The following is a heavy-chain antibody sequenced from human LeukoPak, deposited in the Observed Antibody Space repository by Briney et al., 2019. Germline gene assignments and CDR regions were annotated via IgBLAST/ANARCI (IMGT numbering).Heavy chain of an antibody. CDR1: GGSFSGYY. Sequence: SETLSLTCAVYGGSFSGYYWSWIRQPPGKGLEWIGEINHSGSTNYNPSLKGRVTISVDTSKNQFSLKLSSVTAADTAVYYCARLGGSYYSDWGQGTLVTVSS. CDR2: INHSGST. V-gene: IGHV4-34*01. D-gene: IGHD1-26*01. J-gene: IGHJ4*02. CDR3: ARLGGSYYSD.